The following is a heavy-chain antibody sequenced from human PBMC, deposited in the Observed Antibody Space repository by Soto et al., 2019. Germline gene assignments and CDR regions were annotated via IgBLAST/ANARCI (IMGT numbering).Heavy chain of an antibody. CDR3: AKTQIDRHYYYGMEV. J-gene: IGHJ6*02. CDR2: INPSGTTT. Sequence: GXSVKGSSTASGYSFTSFYMHWVRQAPGQGLEWMGIINPSGTTTDYAQKFQCRVTMTRDTSTSTYYMELSSLTSEDTAVYYCAKTQIDRHYYYGMEVWGQGTAVTVSS. V-gene: IGHV1-46*01. CDR1: GYSFTSFY.